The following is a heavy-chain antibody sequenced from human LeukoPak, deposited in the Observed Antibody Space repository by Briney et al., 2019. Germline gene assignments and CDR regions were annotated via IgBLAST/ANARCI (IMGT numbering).Heavy chain of an antibody. CDR1: GFTFSSYA. D-gene: IGHD2-2*01. V-gene: IGHV3-23*01. Sequence: SGGSLRLSCAASGFTFSSYAMSWVRQAPGKGLEWVSAISGSGGSTYYADSVKGRFTISRDSSKNTLYLQMNSLRAEDTAVYYCAKSGGIVVVPAAVMGHDAFDIWGQGTMVTVSS. CDR2: ISGSGGST. J-gene: IGHJ3*02. CDR3: AKSGGIVVVPAAVMGHDAFDI.